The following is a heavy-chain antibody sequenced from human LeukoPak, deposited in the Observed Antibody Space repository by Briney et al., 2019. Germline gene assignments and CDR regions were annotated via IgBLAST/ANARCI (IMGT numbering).Heavy chain of an antibody. J-gene: IGHJ4*02. CDR2: ISSDGSST. CDR1: GFTFSSYW. CDR3: ARDQSAMAGRLDCLDS. Sequence: GGSLRLSCAASGFTFSSYWMHWVRQAPGKGLVWVARISSDGSSTEYADSVKGRFTISRDNAKNTLYLQMNSLRAEDTAVYYCARDQSAMAGRLDCLDSWGQGTLVTVSS. V-gene: IGHV3-74*03. D-gene: IGHD6-19*01.